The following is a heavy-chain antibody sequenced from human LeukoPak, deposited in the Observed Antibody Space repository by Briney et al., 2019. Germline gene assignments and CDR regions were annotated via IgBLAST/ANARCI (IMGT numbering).Heavy chain of an antibody. J-gene: IGHJ4*02. CDR3: ARHAGYDSSGYTHNYYFDY. D-gene: IGHD3-22*01. CDR2: IYHSGST. Sequence: PSGTLSLTCAVSGGSISSSNWWSWVRQPPGKGLEWIGEIYHSGSTNYNPSLKSRVTISVDKSKNQFPLKLSSLTAADTAVYYCARHAGYDSSGYTHNYYFDYWGQGTLVTVSS. CDR1: GGSISSSNW. V-gene: IGHV4-4*02.